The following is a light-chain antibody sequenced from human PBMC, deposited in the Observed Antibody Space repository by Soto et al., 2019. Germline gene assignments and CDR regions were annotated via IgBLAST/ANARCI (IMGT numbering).Light chain of an antibody. CDR2: GAS. J-gene: IGKJ1*01. V-gene: IGKV3-20*01. CDR1: KSVSSSF. Sequence: ESVLKQSAGTLSLSPGERATLSCRASKSVSSSFLAWYQQKPGQAPGLLIYGASSRPTGIPDRFSGSGSGTDFTLTISRLEPEDFAVYYCQQYGSAPTWTCGQGTKVDIK. CDR3: QQYGSAPTWT.